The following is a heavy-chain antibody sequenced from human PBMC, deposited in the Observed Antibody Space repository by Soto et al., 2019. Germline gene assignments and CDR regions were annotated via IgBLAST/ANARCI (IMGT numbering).Heavy chain of an antibody. D-gene: IGHD3-10*01. CDR3: ARSDHGSGLPDN. CDR2: IFYSGST. CDR1: GDSINSDRYY. Sequence: QVQLQESGPGLVKPSQTLSLTCTVSGDSINSDRYYWTWIRQHPGKHLEWIGYIFYSGSTYYNPSLKSRITISVDTSKHHFSLKLNSVTAADTAIYYCARSDHGSGLPDNWGQGTLVTVSS. V-gene: IGHV4-31*03. J-gene: IGHJ4*02.